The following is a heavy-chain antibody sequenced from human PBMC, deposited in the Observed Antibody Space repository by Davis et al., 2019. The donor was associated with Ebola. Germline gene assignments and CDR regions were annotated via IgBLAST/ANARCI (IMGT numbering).Heavy chain of an antibody. Sequence: PSETLSLTCTVSGGSISSYYWSWIRQPPGKGLEWIGYIYYSGSTNYNPSLKSRVTISVDTSKNQFSLKLSSVTAADTAVYYCARDGAYSSSWYKGGYYYYYGMDVWGQGTTVTVSS. CDR3: ARDGAYSSSWYKGGYYYYYGMDV. J-gene: IGHJ6*02. CDR1: GGSISSYY. CDR2: IYYSGST. D-gene: IGHD6-13*01. V-gene: IGHV4-59*01.